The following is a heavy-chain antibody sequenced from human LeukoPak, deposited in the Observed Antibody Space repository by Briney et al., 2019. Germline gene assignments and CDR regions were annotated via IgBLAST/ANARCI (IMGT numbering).Heavy chain of an antibody. CDR1: GYRFTSYW. Sequence: GESLKISCKGSGYRFTSYWIGWVRQMPGKGLEWMGIIYPGDSDTRYSPSFQGQVTISADKSISTAYLQWSSLKASDTAMYYCARRIVGATTSDYYYYYMDVWGNGTTVTVSS. V-gene: IGHV5-51*01. J-gene: IGHJ6*03. CDR3: ARRIVGATTSDYYYYYMDV. D-gene: IGHD1-26*01. CDR2: IYPGDSDT.